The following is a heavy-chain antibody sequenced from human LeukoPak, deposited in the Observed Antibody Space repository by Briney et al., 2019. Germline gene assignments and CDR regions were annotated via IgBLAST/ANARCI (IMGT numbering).Heavy chain of an antibody. D-gene: IGHD3-3*01. V-gene: IGHV4-39*07. CDR2: IYYSGST. CDR3: AACITIFGVVTCTAFDY. Sequence: SETLSLTCTVSGGSISSSSYYWGWIRQPPGKGLEWIGSIYYSGSTYYNPSLKSRVTISVDTSKNQFSLKLSSVTAADTAVYYCAACITIFGVVTCTAFDYWGQGTLVTVSS. J-gene: IGHJ4*02. CDR1: GGSISSSSYY.